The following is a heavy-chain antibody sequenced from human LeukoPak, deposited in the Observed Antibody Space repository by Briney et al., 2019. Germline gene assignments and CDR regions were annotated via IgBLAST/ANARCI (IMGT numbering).Heavy chain of an antibody. CDR3: ARLGVSGYDYDY. CDR1: LGSIIIYY. D-gene: IGHD5-12*01. CDR2: TYYSGCT. V-gene: IGHV4-59*08. Sequence: SEALSLTCIFSLGSIIIYYWSWIRPPPGKGGEGIGHTYYSGCTNYNLSLQSRVTISVDTSKNQFSLKLSSVTAADTAVYYCARLGVSGYDYDYWGQGTLVTVSS. J-gene: IGHJ4*02.